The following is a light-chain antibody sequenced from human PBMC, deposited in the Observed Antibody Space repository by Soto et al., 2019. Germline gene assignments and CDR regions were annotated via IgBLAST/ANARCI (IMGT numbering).Light chain of an antibody. CDR1: QSVNSN. Sequence: IVMTQSPATLSVSPGERVTFSCRASQSVNSNLAWYQQRPGQAPRLLIYGASTRATGIPARFSGSGSGTDFTLTISSLETEDLAVYYCQHRSNWPSWTFGAGTKVDIK. J-gene: IGKJ1*01. CDR3: QHRSNWPSWT. V-gene: IGKV3-15*01. CDR2: GAS.